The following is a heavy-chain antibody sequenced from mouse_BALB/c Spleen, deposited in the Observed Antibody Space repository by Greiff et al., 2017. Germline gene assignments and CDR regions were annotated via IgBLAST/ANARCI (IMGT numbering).Heavy chain of an antibody. Sequence: VQLKESGPSLVKPSQTLSLTCSVTGDSITSGYWNWIRKFPGNKLEYMGYISYSGSTYYNPSLKSRISITRDTSKNQYYLQLNSVTTEDTATYYGASLITTVVSKGYAMDYWGQGTSVTVSS. D-gene: IGHD1-1*01. CDR3: ASLITTVVSKGYAMDY. V-gene: IGHV3-8*02. CDR2: ISYSGST. CDR1: GDSITSGY. J-gene: IGHJ4*01.